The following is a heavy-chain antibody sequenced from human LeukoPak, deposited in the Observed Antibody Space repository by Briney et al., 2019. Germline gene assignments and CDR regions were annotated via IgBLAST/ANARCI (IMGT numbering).Heavy chain of an antibody. Sequence: GESLKISCKGSGYSFTTYWIGWVRQMPGKGLEWMGIIYPGDFDIRYSPSFQGQVTISADKSISTAYLQWSSLKASDTAMYYCARLNLYGSGTLDYWGQGTLVTVSS. CDR2: IYPGDFDI. CDR1: GYSFTTYW. V-gene: IGHV5-51*01. D-gene: IGHD3-10*01. CDR3: ARLNLYGSGTLDY. J-gene: IGHJ4*02.